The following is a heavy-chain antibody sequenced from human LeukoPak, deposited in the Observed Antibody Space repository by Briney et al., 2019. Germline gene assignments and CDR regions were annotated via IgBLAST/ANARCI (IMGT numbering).Heavy chain of an antibody. CDR3: ARDAIDSNYFDF. CDR2: IHYSGTT. V-gene: IGHV4-31*03. CDR1: GGSISSGDYY. Sequence: SQTLSLTCTVSGGSISSGDYYWSWIRQHPGKGLEWIGYIHYSGTTYYNPSLNSRVTISVNRSANHFSLKVSSVTAADTAVYYCARDAIDSNYFDFWGQGTLVTVSS. D-gene: IGHD4-11*01. J-gene: IGHJ4*02.